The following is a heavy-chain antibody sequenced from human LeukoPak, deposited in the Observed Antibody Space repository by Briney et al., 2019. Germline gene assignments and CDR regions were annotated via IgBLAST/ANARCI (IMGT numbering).Heavy chain of an antibody. J-gene: IGHJ3*02. Sequence: HPGGALRPSRAVSWFTFCYYEMNLVRQAPGKGLGGVSYIMSSGITIYYADSLKGRFTISRDNAKNSLYLQMNSLRAEDTALYYCARESQSAYYFGYEGAFDIWGQGRMVTVSS. D-gene: IGHD3-10*01. V-gene: IGHV3-48*03. CDR2: IMSSGITI. CDR3: ARESQSAYYFGYEGAFDI. CDR1: WFTFCYYE.